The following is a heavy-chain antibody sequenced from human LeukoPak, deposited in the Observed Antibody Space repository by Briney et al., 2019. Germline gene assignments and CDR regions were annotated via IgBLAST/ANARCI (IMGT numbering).Heavy chain of an antibody. J-gene: IGHJ3*02. V-gene: IGHV1-69*06. CDR2: IIPIFGTA. Sequence: SVKVSCKASGGTFSSYAISWVRQAPGQGLEWMGGIIPIFGTANYAQKFQGRVTMTEDTSTDTAYMELSSLRSEDTAVYYCATLRRDGYNWHDAFDIWGQGTMVTVSS. D-gene: IGHD5-24*01. CDR1: GGTFSSYA. CDR3: ATLRRDGYNWHDAFDI.